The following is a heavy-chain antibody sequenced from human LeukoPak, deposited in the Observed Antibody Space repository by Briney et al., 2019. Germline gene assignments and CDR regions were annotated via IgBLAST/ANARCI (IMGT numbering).Heavy chain of an antibody. CDR2: IWYDGSNK. D-gene: IGHD3-10*01. CDR3: AKPHYYGSGSYPWFDY. CDR1: GFTFNNYG. V-gene: IGHV3-33*06. Sequence: GRSLRLSCAASGFTFNNYGMHWVRQAPGKGLEWVALIWYDGSNKYYADSVKGRFTISRDNSKNTLYLQMNSLRAEDTAVYYCAKPHYYGSGSYPWFDYWGQGTLVTVSS. J-gene: IGHJ4*02.